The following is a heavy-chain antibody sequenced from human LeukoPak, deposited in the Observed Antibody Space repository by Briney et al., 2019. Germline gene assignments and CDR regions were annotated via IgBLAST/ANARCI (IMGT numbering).Heavy chain of an antibody. CDR2: INHSGST. J-gene: IGHJ5*02. CDR3: ASVYGSGRNNWFDP. V-gene: IGHV4-34*01. CDR1: GGSFSGYY. D-gene: IGHD3-10*01. Sequence: SETLSLTCAVYGGSFSGYYWSWIRQPPGKGLEWIGEINHSGSTNYNPSLKSRVTISVDTSKNQFSLKLSSVTAADTAVYYWASVYGSGRNNWFDPWGQGTLVTVSS.